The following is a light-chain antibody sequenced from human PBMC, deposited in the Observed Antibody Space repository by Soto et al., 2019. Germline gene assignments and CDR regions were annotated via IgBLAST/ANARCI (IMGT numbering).Light chain of an antibody. CDR3: QQYSRWPRET. V-gene: IGKV3-11*01. J-gene: IGKJ3*01. CDR1: QSVSSC. CDR2: EAS. Sequence: EIVLTQSPATLSLSPGDRVTISCRASQSVSSCLTWYQQKPGQAPRLLIYEASKMAPGIPARFSGSGSGTDFTLPISSLETEDFAVYFCQQYSRWPRETFGPGTKVDIK.